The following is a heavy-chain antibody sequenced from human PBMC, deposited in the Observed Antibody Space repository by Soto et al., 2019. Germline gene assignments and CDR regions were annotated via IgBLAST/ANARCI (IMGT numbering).Heavy chain of an antibody. Sequence: QVQLVESGGGLVKPGWSLRLSCAASGFTFSDYIMAWIRQAPGKGLEWIAYISRNSRYTNFADSVRGRFTISRDNAKNSLYLQVNDLSAEDTAAYYCATNYQEPSDDAFDVWGQGTMYTVSS. CDR1: GFTFSDYI. CDR3: ATNYQEPSDDAFDV. D-gene: IGHD2-2*01. J-gene: IGHJ3*01. V-gene: IGHV3-11*06. CDR2: ISRNSRYT.